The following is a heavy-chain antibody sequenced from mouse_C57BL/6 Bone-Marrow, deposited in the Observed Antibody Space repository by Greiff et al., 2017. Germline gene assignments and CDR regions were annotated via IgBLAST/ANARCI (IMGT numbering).Heavy chain of an antibody. CDR2: VYPYNGGT. CDR3: ARPNYYGSSPWFAY. J-gene: IGHJ3*01. Sequence: DVQLQESGPVLVKPGPSVKISCKASGFTFTDYYMHWVKQSHGKSLEWIGLVYPYNGGTSYNQKFKGKATLTVDTSSSTAYMGLNSLTSEDSAVYYCARPNYYGSSPWFAYWGQGTLVTVSA. V-gene: IGHV1-36*01. CDR1: GFTFTDYY. D-gene: IGHD1-1*01.